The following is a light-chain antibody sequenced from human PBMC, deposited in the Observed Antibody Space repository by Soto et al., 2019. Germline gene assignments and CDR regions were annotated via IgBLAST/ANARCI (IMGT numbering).Light chain of an antibody. CDR2: HAS. CDR1: HDIRKY. V-gene: IGKV1-33*01. CDR3: QQYEIFPIT. Sequence: DIQMTQSPSSLSASVGDRVTITCQASHDIRKYLNWYQQKPGKAPKLLIYHASNMETGVPSRFTGSGSGTDFTFTISSLQPEDIATYYCQQYEIFPITFGQGTRLES. J-gene: IGKJ5*01.